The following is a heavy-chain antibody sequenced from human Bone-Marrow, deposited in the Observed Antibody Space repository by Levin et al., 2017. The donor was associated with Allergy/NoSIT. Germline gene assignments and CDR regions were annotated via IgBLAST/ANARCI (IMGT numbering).Heavy chain of an antibody. Sequence: SCAASGFTFTSYGMHWVRQAPGKGLEWLAVIWYSGSRQYYGESVKGRFTISRDSSKNTLFLQMNNLTVEDTAVYFCARDIGYEATFYGLDVWGQGTTVTVSS. CDR2: IWYSGSRQ. CDR3: ARDIGYEATFYGLDV. V-gene: IGHV3-33*01. CDR1: GFTFTSYG. J-gene: IGHJ6*02. D-gene: IGHD5-12*01.